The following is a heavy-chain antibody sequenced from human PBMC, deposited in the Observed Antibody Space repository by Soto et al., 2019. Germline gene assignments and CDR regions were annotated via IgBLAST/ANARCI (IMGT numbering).Heavy chain of an antibody. V-gene: IGHV3-15*01. J-gene: IGHJ4*02. CDR3: AREDGRLAAVEY. CDR1: GFTFSNAW. D-gene: IGHD6-13*01. CDR2: IKSKTDGGTT. Sequence: EVRLVESGGGLVKPGGSLRLSCAASGFTFSNAWMSWVRQAPGKGLEWVGRIKSKTDGGTTDYAAPVKGRFTISRDDSKNTLYLQMNSLKTEDTAVYYCAREDGRLAAVEYWGQGTLVTVSS.